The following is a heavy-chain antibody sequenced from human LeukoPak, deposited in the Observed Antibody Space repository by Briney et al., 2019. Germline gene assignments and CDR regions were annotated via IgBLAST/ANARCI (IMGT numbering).Heavy chain of an antibody. Sequence: GGSVRLSCAVSGFPVSSNFMSWVRQSPGKGLEWVSAISGGGGSTHYADSVKGRFTISRDNSKNTLYLQMNSLRADDTAVYYCAKFFDILTGYFDSWGQGTLVTVSS. CDR2: ISGGGGST. CDR1: GFPVSSNF. D-gene: IGHD3-9*01. V-gene: IGHV3-23*01. CDR3: AKFFDILTGYFDS. J-gene: IGHJ4*02.